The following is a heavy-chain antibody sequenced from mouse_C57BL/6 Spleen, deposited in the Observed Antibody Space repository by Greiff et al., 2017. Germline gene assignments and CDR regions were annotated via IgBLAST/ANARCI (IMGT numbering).Heavy chain of an antibody. D-gene: IGHD1-1*01. CDR1: GYAFSSSW. Sequence: QVQLQQSGPELVKPGASVKISCKASGYAFSSSWMNWVKQRPGKGLEWIGRIYPGDGDTNYNGKFKGKATLTADKSSSTAYMQLSSLTSEDSAVYCCARGYYGSRDYAMDYWGQGTSVTVSS. CDR2: IYPGDGDT. V-gene: IGHV1-82*01. J-gene: IGHJ4*01. CDR3: ARGYYGSRDYAMDY.